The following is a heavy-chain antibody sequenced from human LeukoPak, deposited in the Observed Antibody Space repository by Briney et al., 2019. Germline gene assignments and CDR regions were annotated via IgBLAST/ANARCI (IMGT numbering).Heavy chain of an antibody. CDR2: MNPSSGDT. CDR1: GYTFTRYD. CDR3: ARQGSSWSDYWYFDL. J-gene: IGHJ2*01. D-gene: IGHD6-13*01. Sequence: ASVKVSCKAGGYTFTRYDINWVRQAPGQGLEWMGWMNPSSGDTGYAQKFQDRVTITRNTSINTAYMELSSLISEDTAVYYCARQGSSWSDYWYFDLWGRGTLVTVSS. V-gene: IGHV1-8*03.